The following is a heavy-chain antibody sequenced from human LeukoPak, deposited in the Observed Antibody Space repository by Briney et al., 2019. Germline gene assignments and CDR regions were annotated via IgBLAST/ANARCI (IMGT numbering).Heavy chain of an antibody. D-gene: IGHD1-26*01. J-gene: IGHJ6*02. V-gene: IGHV1-2*02. Sequence: ASVKASCKASGYTFTRSYMNWVRQAPRQGLEWMGWINPNSGGTNYAQKIQGRVTMTRDTSISTAYMELSRLRSDDTAVYFGARGELSGPYGMDVWDQGTTATVSS. CDR3: ARGELSGPYGMDV. CDR1: GYTFTRSY. CDR2: INPNSGGT.